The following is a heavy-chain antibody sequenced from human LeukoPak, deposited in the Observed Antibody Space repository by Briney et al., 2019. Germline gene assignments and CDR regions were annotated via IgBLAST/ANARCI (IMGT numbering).Heavy chain of an antibody. CDR2: IRYDGSNK. Sequence: GGSLRLSCAASGFTFSSYGMHWVRQAPGKGLEWVAFIRYDGSNKYYADSVKGRFTISRDNSKNTLYLQMNSLRAEDTAVYYCAKEARSSSWYGEYFQHWGQGTLVTVSS. CDR1: GFTFSSYG. D-gene: IGHD6-13*01. J-gene: IGHJ1*01. V-gene: IGHV3-30*02. CDR3: AKEARSSSWYGEYFQH.